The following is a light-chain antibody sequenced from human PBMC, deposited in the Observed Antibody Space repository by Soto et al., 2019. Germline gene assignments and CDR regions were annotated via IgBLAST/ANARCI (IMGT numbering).Light chain of an antibody. CDR1: QSVYNSY. J-gene: IGKJ2*01. Sequence: EVVLTRSPGTLSLSPGERATLSCRASQSVYNSYLAWYPQKPRQAPRLLINGASNRATGIPARFSGSGSGTHFTLAISKLEPEDFAVYSFQQYGSPPHTFVQGTKLEIK. V-gene: IGKV3-20*01. CDR2: GAS. CDR3: QQYGSPPHT.